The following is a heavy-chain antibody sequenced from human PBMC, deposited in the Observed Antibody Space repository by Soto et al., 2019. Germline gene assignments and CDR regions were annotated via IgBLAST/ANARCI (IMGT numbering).Heavy chain of an antibody. Sequence: QITLKESGPPLVKPTQTLTLTCTFSGFSLSTPRVGVGWVRQPPGQALEWLALIFWDDDKRYSPSLTSRLTITKDTSKNQVVLTMTNMDPVYTAAYYCASSTGYRIFDCWGQGTLVAVSS. CDR2: IFWDDDK. J-gene: IGHJ4*02. V-gene: IGHV2-5*02. CDR3: ASSTGYRIFDC. CDR1: GFSLSTPRVG. D-gene: IGHD3-9*01.